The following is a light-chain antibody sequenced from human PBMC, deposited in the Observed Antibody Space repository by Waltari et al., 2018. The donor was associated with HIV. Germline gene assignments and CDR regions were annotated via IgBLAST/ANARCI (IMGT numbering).Light chain of an antibody. V-gene: IGKV3-20*01. CDR2: GTS. CDR1: QSISTTY. CDR3: QQYATSPWT. Sequence: GERAILSCRASQSISTTYLAWYQQKPGQPPRLLIYGTSRGATGTPDRFGGSGSGTDFTLTISRLEAEDSAVYYCQQYATSPWTFGQGTKVEIK. J-gene: IGKJ1*01.